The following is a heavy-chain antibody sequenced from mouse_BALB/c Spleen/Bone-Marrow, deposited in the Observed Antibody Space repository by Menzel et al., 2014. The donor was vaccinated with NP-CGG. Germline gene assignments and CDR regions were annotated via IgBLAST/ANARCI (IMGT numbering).Heavy chain of an antibody. Sequence: EVQLQESGGGLVQPKGSLKLSCAASGFTFNTYAMNWVRQAPGKGLEWVARIRSKSNNYATYYADSVKARFTISRDDSQSMLYLQMNNLKTEDAAMYYCVRSYYYGSRGFAYWGQGTLVTVSA. D-gene: IGHD1-1*01. CDR2: IRSKSNNYAT. V-gene: IGHV10-1*02. J-gene: IGHJ3*01. CDR1: GFTFNTYA. CDR3: VRSYYYGSRGFAY.